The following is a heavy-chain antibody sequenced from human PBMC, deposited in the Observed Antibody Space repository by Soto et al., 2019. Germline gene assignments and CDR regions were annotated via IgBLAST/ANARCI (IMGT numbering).Heavy chain of an antibody. CDR3: ARVPSGGAYYYYGMDV. CDR1: GGSISSSNW. J-gene: IGHJ6*02. Sequence: SETLSLTCAVSGGSISSSNWWSCVRQPPGQGLEWIGEIYHSGSTNYNPSLKSRVTISVDKSKNQFSLKLSSVTAADTAVYYCARVPSGGAYYYYGMDVWGQGTTVTVSS. D-gene: IGHD3-10*01. CDR2: IYHSGST. V-gene: IGHV4-4*02.